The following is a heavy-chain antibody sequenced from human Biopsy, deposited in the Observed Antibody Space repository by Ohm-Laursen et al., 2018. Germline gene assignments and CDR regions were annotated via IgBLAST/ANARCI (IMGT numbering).Heavy chain of an antibody. CDR3: ARDRYYGSESYYSHYNMDV. CDR2: IKEDGSVI. CDR1: GFTFSNYW. Sequence: SLRLSCSASGFTFSNYWMTWVRQAPGKGLEWVANIKEDGSVIHYLDSVKGRFTISRDNANKLLFLQMSSLRAEDTALYYCARDRYYGSESYYSHYNMDVWGQGTTVSVSS. D-gene: IGHD3-10*01. V-gene: IGHV3-7*01. J-gene: IGHJ6*02.